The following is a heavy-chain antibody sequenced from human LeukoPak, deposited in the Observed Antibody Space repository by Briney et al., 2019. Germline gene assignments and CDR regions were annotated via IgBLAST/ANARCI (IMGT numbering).Heavy chain of an antibody. CDR3: AGLVGRYSSGLYYYYFDY. CDR2: IYYSGTT. Sequence: SETLSVTCTVSSDSISSYYWSWIRQPPGKGLEWIGYIYYSGTTKYNPSLKSRVTISIDTSKNQFFLNLSSVTAADTAVYYCAGLVGRYSSGLYYYYFDYWGQGTLVTVSS. J-gene: IGHJ4*02. CDR1: SDSISSYY. D-gene: IGHD3-22*01. V-gene: IGHV4-59*12.